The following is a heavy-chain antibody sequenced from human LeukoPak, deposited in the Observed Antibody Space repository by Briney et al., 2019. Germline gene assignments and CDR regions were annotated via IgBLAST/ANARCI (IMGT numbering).Heavy chain of an antibody. J-gene: IGHJ4*02. CDR1: RFTLITHA. CDR2: ISVSGGKG. D-gene: IGHD2-2*01. CDR3: AKDFRCYDYPGSSCFGY. V-gene: IGHV3-23*01. Sequence: GGSLRVSRADSRFTLITHALNWVRQAPGKGLEWVSEISVSGGKGDYADSVKGRFTISRDNSKNTLYLQMNILRAEDTAVYDCAKDFRCYDYPGSSCFGYWGQGIMVTVSS.